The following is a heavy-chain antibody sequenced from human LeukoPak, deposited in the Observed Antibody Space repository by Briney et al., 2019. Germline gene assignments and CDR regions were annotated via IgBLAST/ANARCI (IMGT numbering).Heavy chain of an antibody. CDR1: GGSISSSSYY. J-gene: IGHJ1*01. V-gene: IGHV4-39*01. CDR3: ARDLDRFQH. D-gene: IGHD1-14*01. Sequence: PSETLSLTCTVSGGSISSSSYYWGWIRQPPGKGLEWIGSIYYSGSTYYNPSLKSRVTISVDTSKNQFSLKLSSVTAADTAVYYCARDLDRFQHWGQGTLVTVSS. CDR2: IYYSGST.